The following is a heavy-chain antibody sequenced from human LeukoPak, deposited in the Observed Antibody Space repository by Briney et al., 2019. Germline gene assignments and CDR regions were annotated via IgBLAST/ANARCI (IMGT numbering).Heavy chain of an antibody. Sequence: PGGSLRLSCAASGFTFSSYEMNWVRQAPGKGLEWISYVTSSGGTTYYADSVKGRFTISRENAKNSLYLQMNSLRAEDTAVYYCAREGGSKNWFDPWGQGTLVTVSS. V-gene: IGHV3-48*03. CDR1: GFTFSSYE. J-gene: IGHJ5*02. CDR2: VTSSGGTT. D-gene: IGHD1-26*01. CDR3: AREGGSKNWFDP.